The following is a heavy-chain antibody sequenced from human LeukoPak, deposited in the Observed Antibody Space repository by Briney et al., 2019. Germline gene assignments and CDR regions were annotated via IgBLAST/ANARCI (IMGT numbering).Heavy chain of an antibody. D-gene: IGHD2-21*02. CDR1: GFTFSNAW. CDR2: IKSKTDGGTT. V-gene: IGHV3-15*07. Sequence: PGGSLRLSCAASGFTFSNAWMNWVRQAPGKGLEWVGRIKSKTDGGTTDYAAPVKGRFTISRDDSKNTLYLQMNSLKTEDTAVYYCTTEYCGGDCPPGGDAFDIWGQGTMVTVSS. J-gene: IGHJ3*02. CDR3: TTEYCGGDCPPGGDAFDI.